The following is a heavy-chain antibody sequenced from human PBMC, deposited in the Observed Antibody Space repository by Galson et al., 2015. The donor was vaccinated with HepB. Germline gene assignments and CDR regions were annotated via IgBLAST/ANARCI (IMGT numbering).Heavy chain of an antibody. Sequence: SVKVSCKASGYTFTSYGISWVRQAPGQGLEWMGWISAYNGNTNYAQKLQGRVTMTTDTSTSTAYMELRSLRSDDTAVYYCARVRFYSYGSWYFDLWGRGTLVTVSS. CDR1: GYTFTSYG. J-gene: IGHJ2*01. CDR3: ARVRFYSYGSWYFDL. V-gene: IGHV1-18*04. CDR2: ISAYNGNT. D-gene: IGHD5-18*01.